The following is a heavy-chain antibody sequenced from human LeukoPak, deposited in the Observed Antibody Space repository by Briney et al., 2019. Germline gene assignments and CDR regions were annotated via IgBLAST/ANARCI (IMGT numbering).Heavy chain of an antibody. Sequence: SETLSLTCTVSGGSISSYYWSWIRQPPGKGLEWIGYIYYSGSTNYNPSLKSRVTISVDTSKNQFSLKLGSVTAADTAVYYCARCSGWIYYFDYWGQGTLVTVSS. J-gene: IGHJ4*02. CDR3: ARCSGWIYYFDY. CDR1: GGSISSYY. CDR2: IYYSGST. D-gene: IGHD6-19*01. V-gene: IGHV4-59*01.